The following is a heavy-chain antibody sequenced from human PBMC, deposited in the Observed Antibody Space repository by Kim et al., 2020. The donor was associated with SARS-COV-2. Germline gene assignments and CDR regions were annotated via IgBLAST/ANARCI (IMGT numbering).Heavy chain of an antibody. J-gene: IGHJ4*02. Sequence: TNYNPSLKSRVTISVATSKNQFSLKRSSVTAADTAVYCCARGLSLLAPDYWGQGTLVTVSS. D-gene: IGHD3-16*01. V-gene: IGHV4-34*01. CDR2: T. CDR3: ARGLSLLAPDY.